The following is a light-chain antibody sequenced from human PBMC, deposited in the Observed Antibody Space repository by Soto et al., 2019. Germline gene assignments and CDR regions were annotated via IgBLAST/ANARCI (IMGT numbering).Light chain of an antibody. Sequence: EIVLTQSPGTLSLSPGERATLSCRASQSVSSSYLAWYQQKPGQAHRRLMYGASSRATGIPDRFSGSGSGTDFTLTISRLEPEDFAVYYCHQYGSSPPYTFGQGTKLEIK. J-gene: IGKJ2*01. CDR3: HQYGSSPPYT. CDR2: GAS. CDR1: QSVSSSY. V-gene: IGKV3-20*01.